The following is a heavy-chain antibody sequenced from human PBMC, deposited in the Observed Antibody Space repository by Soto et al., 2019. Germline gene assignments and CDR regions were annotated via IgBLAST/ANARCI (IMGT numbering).Heavy chain of an antibody. J-gene: IGHJ6*02. V-gene: IGHV5-51*01. CDR1: GYSFSSYW. CDR3: ARHRGNYYDTREYGMDV. CDR2: IWPGDSEI. D-gene: IGHD3-22*01. Sequence: GDSLKISCKAYGYSFSSYWIAWVRQMPGKGLEWMGIIWPGDSEIRYSPSFQGQVSISADKSISTAYLQWSSLKASDTAMYYCARHRGNYYDTREYGMDVWGQGTTVTVSS.